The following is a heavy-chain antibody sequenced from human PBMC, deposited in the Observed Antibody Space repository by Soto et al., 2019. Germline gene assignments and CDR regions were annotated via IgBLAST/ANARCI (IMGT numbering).Heavy chain of an antibody. D-gene: IGHD6-13*01. CDR2: INPSGGST. CDR3: ARGVAAAGKGAYFDY. Sequence: ASVKVSCKASGYTFTAYYMHWVRQAPGQGLEWMGIINPSGGSTSYAPKFQGRVTMTRDTSTSTVYMELSSLRSEDTAVYYCARGVAAAGKGAYFDYWGQGTLVTVSS. J-gene: IGHJ4*02. V-gene: IGHV1-46*03. CDR1: GYTFTAYY.